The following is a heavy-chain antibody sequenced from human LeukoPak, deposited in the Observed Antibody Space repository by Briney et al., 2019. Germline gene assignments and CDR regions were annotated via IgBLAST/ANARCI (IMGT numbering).Heavy chain of an antibody. J-gene: IGHJ4*02. Sequence: GGSLRLSCAASRFTFSSYAMSWVRQAPGKGLEWVSVISGSGGATYYADSGKGRFTISRDNSKNTLYLQMKSLRGEDTAVYSCAKVYDPDSYIDYWGQGTLVTVSS. CDR2: ISGSGGAT. CDR3: AKVYDPDSYIDY. CDR1: RFTFSSYA. D-gene: IGHD2/OR15-2a*01. V-gene: IGHV3-23*01.